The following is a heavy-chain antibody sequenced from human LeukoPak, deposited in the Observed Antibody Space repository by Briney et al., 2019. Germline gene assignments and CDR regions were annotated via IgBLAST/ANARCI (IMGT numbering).Heavy chain of an antibody. CDR2: IYYSGST. D-gene: IGHD2-2*01. Sequence: TLSLTCTVSGGSISSGGYYWSWIRQHPGKGLEWIGYIYYSGSTYYNPSLKSRVTISVDTSKSQFSLKLSSVTAADTAVYYCARSPFGVPAADYYFDYWGQGTLVTVSS. CDR1: GGSISSGGYY. J-gene: IGHJ4*02. CDR3: ARSPFGVPAADYYFDY. V-gene: IGHV4-31*03.